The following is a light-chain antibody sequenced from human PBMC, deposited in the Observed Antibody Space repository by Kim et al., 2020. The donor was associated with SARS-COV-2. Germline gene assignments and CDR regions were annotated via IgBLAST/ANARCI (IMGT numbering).Light chain of an antibody. J-gene: IGKJ4*01. V-gene: IGKV3-15*01. CDR1: QSVGSK. CDR2: GAS. CDR3: QQYNNWPPLT. Sequence: PGERATLACRASQSVGSKLAWYQQKPGRAPRLLISGASTRATGIPARFSGSGSGTEFTLTISSLQSEDFGVYYCQQYNNWPPLTFGGGTKVDIK.